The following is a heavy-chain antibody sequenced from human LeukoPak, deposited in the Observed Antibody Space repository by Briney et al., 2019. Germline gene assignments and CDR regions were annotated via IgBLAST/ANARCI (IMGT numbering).Heavy chain of an antibody. CDR3: AREGYSSSWYRVDY. Sequence: SQTLSLTCTVSGGSISSGSYYWSWIRQPAGKGLEWIGRIYTSGSTNYNPSLKSRVTISVDTSKNQFSLKLSSVTAADTAVYYCAREGYSSSWYRVDYWGQGTLVTVSS. J-gene: IGHJ4*02. CDR2: IYTSGST. D-gene: IGHD6-13*01. V-gene: IGHV4-61*02. CDR1: GGSISSGSYY.